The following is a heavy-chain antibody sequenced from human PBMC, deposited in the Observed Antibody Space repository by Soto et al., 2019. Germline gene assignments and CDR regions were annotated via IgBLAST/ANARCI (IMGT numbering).Heavy chain of an antibody. V-gene: IGHV1-18*01. J-gene: IGHJ6*02. CDR2: ISAYNGNT. CDR3: ARDPPLQYYYYYYGMDV. CDR1: GYTFTSYG. D-gene: IGHD2-15*01. Sequence: ASVKGPCKASGYTFTSYGISWVLKAPGQGLEWMGWISAYNGNTNYAQKLQGRVTMTTDTSTSTAYMELRSLRSDDTAVYYCARDPPLQYYYYYYGMDVWGQGTTVT.